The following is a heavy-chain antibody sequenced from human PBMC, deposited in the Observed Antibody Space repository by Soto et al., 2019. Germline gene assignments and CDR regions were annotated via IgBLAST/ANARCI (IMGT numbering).Heavy chain of an antibody. CDR2: INAGNGNT. Sequence: ASVKVSCKASGYTFTSYAMHWVRLAPGQRLEWMGWINAGNGNTKYSQKFQGRVTITRDTSASTAYMELSSLRSEDTAVYYCASSTADYDGYYFDYWGQGTLVTVSS. J-gene: IGHJ4*02. CDR1: GYTFTSYA. V-gene: IGHV1-3*01. CDR3: ASSTADYDGYYFDY. D-gene: IGHD4-17*01.